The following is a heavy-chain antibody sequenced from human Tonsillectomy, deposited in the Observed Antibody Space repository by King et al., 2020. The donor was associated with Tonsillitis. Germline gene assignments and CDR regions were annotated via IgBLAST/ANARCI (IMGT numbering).Heavy chain of an antibody. V-gene: IGHV4-39*01. CDR2: MYSSGTI. J-gene: IGHJ4*02. CDR3: ARYVSGSFDY. D-gene: IGHD1-26*01. CDR1: GGSIRSGDHF. Sequence: QLQESGPGVVKPSETLSLTCTVSGGSIRSGDHFWAWIRQPPGEGLGWIGYMYSSGTIFHNPSLKSRITISGGPSENRFSLKLSSVTAEDTAVYFCARYVSGSFDYWGQGALVTVSS.